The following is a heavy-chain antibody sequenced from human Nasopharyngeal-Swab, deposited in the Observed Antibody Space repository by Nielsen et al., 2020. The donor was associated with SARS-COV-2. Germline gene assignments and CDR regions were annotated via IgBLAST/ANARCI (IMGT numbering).Heavy chain of an antibody. Sequence: GESLKISCVASGITFSSYSMNWVRQAPGKGLEWVSSISSSSTYIYYADSVKGRFTISRDNSKNTLYLQMNSLRAEDTAVYYCAKDLDYYDSSGYYGNAFDIWGQGTMVTVSS. CDR2: ISSSSTYI. V-gene: IGHV3-21*04. J-gene: IGHJ3*02. CDR3: AKDLDYYDSSGYYGNAFDI. D-gene: IGHD3-22*01. CDR1: GITFSSYS.